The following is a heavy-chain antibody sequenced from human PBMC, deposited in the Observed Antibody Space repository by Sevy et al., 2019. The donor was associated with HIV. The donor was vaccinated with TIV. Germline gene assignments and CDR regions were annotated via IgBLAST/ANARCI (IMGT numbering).Heavy chain of an antibody. D-gene: IGHD3-10*01. Sequence: GGSLRLSCAASGFTTGFTFSDYWMAWVRQAPGKGLEWVAYIKEDGTEIYYLDSLKGRFTISRDNAKNLLYLQMNSLRAEDTAVYYCARGGYYGYSGLDYWGQGTLVTVSS. V-gene: IGHV3-7*01. CDR2: IKEDGTEI. CDR3: ARGGYYGYSGLDY. J-gene: IGHJ4*02. CDR1: GFTTGFTFSDYW.